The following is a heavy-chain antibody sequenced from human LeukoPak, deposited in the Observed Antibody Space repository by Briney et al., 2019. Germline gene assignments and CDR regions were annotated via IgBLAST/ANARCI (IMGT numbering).Heavy chain of an antibody. CDR2: INPNSGGT. Sequence: ASVKVSCKASGYTFTGYYMYWVRQAPGQGLEWMGWINPNSGGTNYAQKFQGRVTMTRDTSISTAYMELSRLRSDDTAVYYCARGPLGSGGSRRLDYWGQGTLVTVSS. CDR3: ARGPLGSGGSRRLDY. V-gene: IGHV1-2*02. CDR1: GYTFTGYY. D-gene: IGHD2-15*01. J-gene: IGHJ4*02.